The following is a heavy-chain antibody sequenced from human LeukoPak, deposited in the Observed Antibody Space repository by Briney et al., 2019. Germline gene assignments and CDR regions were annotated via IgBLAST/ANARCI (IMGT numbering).Heavy chain of an antibody. CDR3: ARDRRKYSSSSSFDY. J-gene: IGHJ4*02. CDR1: GYTFTGYY. CDR2: INPNSGGT. D-gene: IGHD6-6*01. Sequence: ASVKVSCKASGYTFTGYYMHWVRQAPGQGLEWMGWINPNSGGTNYAQKFQGRVTMTRDTSISTAYMELSRLRSDDTAVYYYARDRRKYSSSSSFDYWGQGTLVTVSS. V-gene: IGHV1-2*02.